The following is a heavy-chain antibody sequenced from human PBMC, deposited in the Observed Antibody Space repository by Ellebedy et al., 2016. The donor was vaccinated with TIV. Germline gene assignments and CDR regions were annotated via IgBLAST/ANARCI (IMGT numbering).Heavy chain of an antibody. D-gene: IGHD6-19*01. CDR2: IFYDGDA. V-gene: IGHV4-39*07. Sequence: SETLSLXCTVSGVSISNNSYYWTWIRQPPGKTQEWIGIIFYDGDAYYNPSLRSRVTMSVDTSKNQFSLKLRSVTAADTAVYYCARDRGYSSDWYELAGLILDYWGQGALVTVSS. CDR3: ARDRGYSSDWYELAGLILDY. CDR1: GVSISNNSYY. J-gene: IGHJ4*02.